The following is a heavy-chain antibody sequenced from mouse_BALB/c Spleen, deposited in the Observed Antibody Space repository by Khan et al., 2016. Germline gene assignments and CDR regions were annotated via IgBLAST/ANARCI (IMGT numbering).Heavy chain of an antibody. CDR1: GYSITSDYA. J-gene: IGHJ3*01. V-gene: IGHV3-2*02. CDR3: AYGSYYAWFPY. D-gene: IGHD2-3*01. CDR2: ISYSGIT. Sequence: VQLKESGPGLVKPSQSLSLTCTVTGYSITSDYAWNWIRQFPGNKLEWMGYISYSGITSYNPSLKSRISITRDTSKNQFFLQLISVTTEDTATYYCAYGSYYAWFPYWGQGTLVTVSA.